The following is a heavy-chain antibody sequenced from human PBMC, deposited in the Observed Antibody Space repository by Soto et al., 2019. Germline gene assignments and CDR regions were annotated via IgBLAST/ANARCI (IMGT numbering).Heavy chain of an antibody. Sequence: ASVKVSCKASGYTLTSYDINWVRQATGQGLEWMGWMNPNSGNTGYAQKFQGRVTMTRNTSISTAYMELSSLRSEDTAVYYCARGLAANHYYYLDVSGQGSTVIGSS. D-gene: IGHD2-15*01. V-gene: IGHV1-8*01. CDR1: GYTLTSYD. J-gene: IGHJ6*03. CDR3: ARGLAANHYYYLDV. CDR2: MNPNSGNT.